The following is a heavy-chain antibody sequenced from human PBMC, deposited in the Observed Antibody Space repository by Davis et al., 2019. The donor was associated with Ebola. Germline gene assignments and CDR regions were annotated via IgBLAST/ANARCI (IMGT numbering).Heavy chain of an antibody. Sequence: PSETLSLTCTVSGAPVTTGSYCLSWIRQSPGKGLAWIGYIYYSGSTNYNPSLKSRLSMSVDVSKNQFSLELSSVTAADTAVYYCVRTAESTLVFDYWGHGALVTVSS. CDR2: IYYSGST. D-gene: IGHD7-27*01. CDR3: VRTAESTLVFDY. J-gene: IGHJ4*01. CDR1: GAPVTTGSYC. V-gene: IGHV4-61*01.